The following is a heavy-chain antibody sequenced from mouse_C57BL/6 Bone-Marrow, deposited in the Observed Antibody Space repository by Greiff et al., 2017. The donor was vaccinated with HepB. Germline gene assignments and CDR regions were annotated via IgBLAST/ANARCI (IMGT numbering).Heavy chain of an antibody. Sequence: DVMLVESGGGLVKPGGSLKLSCAASGFTFSDYGMHWVRQAPEKGLEWVAYISSGSSTIYYADTVKGRFTISRDNAKNTLFLQMTSLRSEDTAMYYCARTTDGYYLAWFAYWGQGTLVTVSA. CDR3: ARTTDGYYLAWFAY. CDR2: ISSGSSTI. V-gene: IGHV5-17*01. CDR1: GFTFSDYG. D-gene: IGHD2-3*01. J-gene: IGHJ3*01.